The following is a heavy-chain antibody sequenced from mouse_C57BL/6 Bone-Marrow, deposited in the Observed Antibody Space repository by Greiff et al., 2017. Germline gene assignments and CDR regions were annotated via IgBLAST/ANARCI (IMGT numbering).Heavy chain of an antibody. CDR3: ARPLWYYYAMDY. CDR1: EYEFPSHD. J-gene: IGHJ4*01. D-gene: IGHD1-1*02. V-gene: IGHV5-2*01. Sequence: EVKLMESGGGLVQPGESLKLSCESNEYEFPSHDMSWVRKTPEKRLELVAAINSDGGSTYYPDTMERRFIISRDNTKKTLYLQMSSLRSEDSALYYCARPLWYYYAMDYWGQGTSVTVSS. CDR2: INSDGGST.